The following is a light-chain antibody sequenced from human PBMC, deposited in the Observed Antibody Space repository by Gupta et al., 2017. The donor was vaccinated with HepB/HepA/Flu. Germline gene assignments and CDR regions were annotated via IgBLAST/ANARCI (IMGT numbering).Light chain of an antibody. CDR2: DVS. J-gene: IGLJ3*02. Sequence: QSALTQPAPWPGFLGQPITTPATGPSSDVGGYNYVPWYQPPPGKAPKLIIYDVSNRPSGVSNRFSGSKSGNTASLTISGLQAEDETDYYCSSYTGSSTWVFGRGTKLTVL. CDR3: SSYTGSSTWV. CDR1: SSDVGGYNY. V-gene: IGLV2-14*03.